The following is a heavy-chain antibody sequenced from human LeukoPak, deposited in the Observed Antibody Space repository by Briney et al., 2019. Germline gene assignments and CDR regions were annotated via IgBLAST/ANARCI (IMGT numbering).Heavy chain of an antibody. V-gene: IGHV4-31*01. CDR3: ARAPWGGGVDY. Sequence: SQTLSLTCTVSGGSINSGGYYWSWIRQHPGKGLEWIGYIYYSGSTYFNPSLKSQVTILIDTSKNQFSLKLSSVTAADTAVYYCARAPWGGGVDYWGQGTLVTVSS. CDR2: IYYSGST. D-gene: IGHD3-10*01. CDR1: GGSINSGGYY. J-gene: IGHJ4*02.